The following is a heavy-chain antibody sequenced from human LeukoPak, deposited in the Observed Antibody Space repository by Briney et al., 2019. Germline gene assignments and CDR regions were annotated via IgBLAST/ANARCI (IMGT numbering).Heavy chain of an antibody. J-gene: IGHJ6*03. CDR1: GFTFRSYA. CDR2: ISGSGSST. V-gene: IGHV3-23*01. Sequence: GGSLRLSCAASGFTFRSYAMNWVRQAPGKGLEWVSVISGSGSSTYYADSVKGRFTISRDNAKNSLYLQMNSLRAEDTALYYCARVDYYYYYMDVWGKGTTVTVSS. CDR3: ARVDYYYYYMDV.